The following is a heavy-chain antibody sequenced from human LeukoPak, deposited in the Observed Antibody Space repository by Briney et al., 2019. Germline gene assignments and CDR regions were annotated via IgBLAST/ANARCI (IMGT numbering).Heavy chain of an antibody. Sequence: SVKVSCKASGGTFSSYAISWVRQAPGQGLEWMGRIIPILGIANYAQKFQGRVTITADKSTSTAYMELSSLRSEDTAVYYCARSPISYYDSSGNFDYWGQGTLVTVSS. CDR3: ARSPISYYDSSGNFDY. CDR2: IIPILGIA. V-gene: IGHV1-69*04. J-gene: IGHJ4*02. CDR1: GGTFSSYA. D-gene: IGHD3-22*01.